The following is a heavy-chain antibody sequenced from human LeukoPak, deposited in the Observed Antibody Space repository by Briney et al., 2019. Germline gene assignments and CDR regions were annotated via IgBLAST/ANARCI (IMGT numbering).Heavy chain of an antibody. D-gene: IGHD6-19*01. J-gene: IGHJ4*02. CDR1: GFTFNRNA. Sequence: GGSLRLSCAASGFTFNRNAISWVRQAPGKGLEWVSTIGGSGDKTFYAESVKGRFTISRDNSKNMVHLQMNSLTGEDTALYYCVRRGDASSGWGDHDFWGQGALVTVSS. CDR3: VRRGDASSGWGDHDF. CDR2: IGGSGDKT. V-gene: IGHV3-23*01.